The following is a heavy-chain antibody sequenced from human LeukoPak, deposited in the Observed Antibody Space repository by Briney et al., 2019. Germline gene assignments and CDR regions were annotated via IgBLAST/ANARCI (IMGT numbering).Heavy chain of an antibody. CDR3: ARANHLGPVVPAATDYYYGMDV. CDR1: GFTVSSNY. D-gene: IGHD2-2*01. J-gene: IGHJ6*02. Sequence: GGSLRLSCAASGFTVSSNYMSWVRQAPGKGLEWVSVIYSGGSTYYADSVKGRFTISRDNSKNTLYLQMNSLRAEDTAVYYCARANHLGPVVPAATDYYYGMDVWGQGTTVTVSS. CDR2: IYSGGST. V-gene: IGHV3-53*01.